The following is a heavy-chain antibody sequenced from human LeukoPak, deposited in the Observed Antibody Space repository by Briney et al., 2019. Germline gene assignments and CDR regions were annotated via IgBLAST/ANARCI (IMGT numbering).Heavy chain of an antibody. CDR3: ARAGLVAADSPFDY. V-gene: IGHV3-30*02. CDR2: IRFDGTNK. CDR1: GFTFSNYG. J-gene: IGHJ4*02. D-gene: IGHD6-25*01. Sequence: GGSLRLSCAASGFTFSNYGMHWVRQAPGKGLEWVTFIRFDGTNKYYADAVKGRFTISRDNAKNTLDLQMNSLRAEDTAVYYCARAGLVAADSPFDYWGQGTLVSVSS.